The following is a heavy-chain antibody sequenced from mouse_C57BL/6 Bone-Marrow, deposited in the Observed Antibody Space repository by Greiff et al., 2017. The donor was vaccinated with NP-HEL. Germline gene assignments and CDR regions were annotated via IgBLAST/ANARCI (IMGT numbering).Heavy chain of an antibody. CDR1: GYTFTDYE. CDR2: IDPETGGT. V-gene: IGHV1-15*01. Sequence: QVQLKESGAELVRPGASVTLSCKASGYTFTDYEMHWVKQTPVHGLEWIGAIDPETGGTAYNQKFKGKAILTADKSSSTAYMELRSLTSEDSAVYYCTVYYPWYFDVWGTGTTVTVSS. J-gene: IGHJ1*03. D-gene: IGHD1-1*01. CDR3: TVYYPWYFDV.